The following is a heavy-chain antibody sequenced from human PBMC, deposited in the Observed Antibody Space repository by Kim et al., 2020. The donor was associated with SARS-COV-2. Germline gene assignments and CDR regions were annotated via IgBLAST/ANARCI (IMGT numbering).Heavy chain of an antibody. CDR1: GGSISSYY. J-gene: IGHJ4*02. D-gene: IGHD6-13*01. CDR3: ARISYGDSSRGPDY. Sequence: SETLSLTCTVSGGSISSYYWSWIRQPAGKGLEWIVRIYTSGSTNYNPSLKSRVTMSVDTSKNQLSLKLISVTAAATAVYYCARISYGDSSRGPDYWGQGTLVTVSS. V-gene: IGHV4-4*07. CDR2: IYTSGST.